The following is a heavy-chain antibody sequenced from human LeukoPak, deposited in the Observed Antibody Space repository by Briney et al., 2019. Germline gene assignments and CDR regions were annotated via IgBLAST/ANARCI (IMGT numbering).Heavy chain of an antibody. CDR3: ARDLGTVTHDY. CDR1: GFTFSSYW. J-gene: IGHJ4*02. Sequence: PGGYLRLSCEASGFTFSSYWMHWVRQVPGKGLMWVSRINTDGSETTYADSVKGRFTISRDNAKNSLYLQMSSLRAEDTAVYYCARDLGTVTHDYWGQGTLVIVSS. CDR2: INTDGSET. D-gene: IGHD4-17*01. V-gene: IGHV3-74*03.